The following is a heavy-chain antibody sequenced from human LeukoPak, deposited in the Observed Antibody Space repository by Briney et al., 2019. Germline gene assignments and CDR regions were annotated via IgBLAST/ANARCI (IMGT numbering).Heavy chain of an antibody. D-gene: IGHD3-16*01. CDR2: INHNGNVN. CDR1: GFTLSSYW. V-gene: IGHV3-7*03. CDR3: ARGVGLDV. Sequence: GGSLRLSCAASGFTLSSYWMNWARQDPGKGLEWVASINHNGNVNYYVDSVKGRFTISRDNAKNSLYLQMSNLRAEDTAVYFCARGVGLDVCGQGATLTVSS. J-gene: IGHJ6*02.